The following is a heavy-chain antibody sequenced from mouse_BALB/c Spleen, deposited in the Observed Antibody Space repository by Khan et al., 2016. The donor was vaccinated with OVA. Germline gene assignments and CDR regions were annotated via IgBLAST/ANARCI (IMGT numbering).Heavy chain of an antibody. CDR1: GYSFTGYF. J-gene: IGHJ2*01. CDR2: IIPHIGET. Sequence: VQLQQSGPELVKPGASVKISCKASGYSFTGYFMNWVMLSHGKSLEWSRRIIPHIGETSYNQKFKGKASLTVDESSSTAYMELRSLASEDSAVYYCARIDGSDFDYWGQGTTLTVSS. D-gene: IGHD1-1*01. CDR3: ARIDGSDFDY. V-gene: IGHV1-20*02.